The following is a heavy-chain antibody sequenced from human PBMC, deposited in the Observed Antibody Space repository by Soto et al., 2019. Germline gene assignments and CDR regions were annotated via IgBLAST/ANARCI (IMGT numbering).Heavy chain of an antibody. J-gene: IGHJ4*02. CDR2: IYTSGST. D-gene: IGHD1-26*01. Sequence: SETLSLTCTVSGGSISSYYWSWIRQPAGKGLEWIGRIYTSGSTNYNPSLKSRVTMSVDTSKNQFSLKLSSVTAADTAVYYCARDIKWELSGLSPSPYYFDYCGQGTLVTVYS. CDR3: ARDIKWELSGLSPSPYYFDY. V-gene: IGHV4-4*07. CDR1: GGSISSYY.